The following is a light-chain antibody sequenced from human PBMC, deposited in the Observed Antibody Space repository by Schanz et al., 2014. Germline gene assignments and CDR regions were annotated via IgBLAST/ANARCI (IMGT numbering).Light chain of an antibody. CDR3: QQYTGSLPWT. V-gene: IGKV3-15*01. CDR2: GAS. J-gene: IGKJ1*01. CDR1: QSVTST. Sequence: EIVMTQSPATLSVSPGERATLSCRASQSVTSTLAWYQQKPGQAPRLLIYGASTRATGLPARFTGSGSGTEFTLTISSLQSEDFAVYYCQQYTGSLPWTFGQGTRVEIK.